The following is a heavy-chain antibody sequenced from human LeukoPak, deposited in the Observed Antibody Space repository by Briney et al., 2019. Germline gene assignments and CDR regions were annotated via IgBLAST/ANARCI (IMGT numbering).Heavy chain of an antibody. V-gene: IGHV3-30-3*01. CDR3: ARDGRNYYDRSGYYSALAY. J-gene: IGHJ4*02. CDR2: ISYDGSNK. D-gene: IGHD3-22*01. Sequence: GGSLRLSCAASGFTFNSYAMHWVRQAPGRGLEWVAVISYDGSNKYCADSVKGRFTISRDNSKNTLYLQMNSLRADDTAVYYCARDGRNYYDRSGYYSALAYWGQGTLVTVSS. CDR1: GFTFNSYA.